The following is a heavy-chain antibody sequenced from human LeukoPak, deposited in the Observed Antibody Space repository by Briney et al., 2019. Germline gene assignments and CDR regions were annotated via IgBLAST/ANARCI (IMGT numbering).Heavy chain of an antibody. CDR1: GYTFTGYY. CDR3: VGDYDSSGYLGAFDI. CDR2: INPNSGGT. D-gene: IGHD3-22*01. Sequence: ASVKVSCKASGYTFTGYYMHWVRQAPGQGLEWMGWINPNSGGTNYAQKFQGRVTMTRDTSISTAYMELSRLRSDDTAVYYCVGDYDSSGYLGAFDIWGQGTMVTVSS. J-gene: IGHJ3*02. V-gene: IGHV1-2*02.